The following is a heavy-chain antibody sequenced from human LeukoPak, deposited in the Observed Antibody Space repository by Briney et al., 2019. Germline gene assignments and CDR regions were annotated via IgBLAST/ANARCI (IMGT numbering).Heavy chain of an antibody. CDR2: IKQDGSEK. J-gene: IGHJ3*02. V-gene: IGHV3-7*01. CDR3: ARRRGGGYSSGSLRGAFDI. D-gene: IGHD6-19*01. Sequence: GGSLGLSCATSGFSFTNYWMNWVRQAPRKGLEWVAHIKQDGSEKYYVDSMKGRNTISRDNAQNSVYLQMNSLRAEDTAVYYCARRRGGGYSSGSLRGAFDIWRQGTMVTVSS. CDR1: GFSFTNYW.